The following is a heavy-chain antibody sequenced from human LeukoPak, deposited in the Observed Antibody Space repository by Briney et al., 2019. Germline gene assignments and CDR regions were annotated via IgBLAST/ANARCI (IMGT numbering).Heavy chain of an antibody. J-gene: IGHJ3*02. V-gene: IGHV4-38-2*02. CDR2: IYHSGST. Sequence: SETLSLTCTVSGYSISSGYYWGWIRQPPGKGLEWIGSIYHSGSTYYNPSLKSRVTISVDTSKNQFSLKLSSVTAADTAVYYCARRRSHDAFDIWGQGTMVTVSS. CDR1: GYSISSGYY. CDR3: ARRRSHDAFDI.